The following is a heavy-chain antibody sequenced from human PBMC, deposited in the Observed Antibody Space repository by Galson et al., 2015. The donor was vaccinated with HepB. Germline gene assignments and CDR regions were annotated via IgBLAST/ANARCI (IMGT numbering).Heavy chain of an antibody. V-gene: IGHV3-33*01. CDR2: IGHDGTYK. D-gene: IGHD2-15*01. CDR3: ARDLGRGNYMDV. J-gene: IGHJ6*03. Sequence: SLRLSCAASGLSFMTYGMHWARPAPGKGLEWVAVIGHDGTYKVYGDSVKGRFTISRDNSKNTLYLELNSLRAEDTAVYYCARDLGRGNYMDVWGKGTTVTVSS. CDR1: GLSFMTYG.